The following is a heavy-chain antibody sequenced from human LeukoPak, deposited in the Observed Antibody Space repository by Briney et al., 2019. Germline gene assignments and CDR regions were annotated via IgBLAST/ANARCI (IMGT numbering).Heavy chain of an antibody. D-gene: IGHD2-2*01. CDR1: GGSISSGGYS. CDR2: IYHSGST. V-gene: IGHV4-30-2*01. Sequence: SQTLSLTCAVSGGSISSGGYSWSWIRQPPGKGLEWIGYIYHSGSTYYNPSLKSRVTISVDRSKNQFSLKLSSVTAADTAVYYCARGQYCSSTSCPSGFDYWGQGTLVTVSS. J-gene: IGHJ4*02. CDR3: ARGQYCSSTSCPSGFDY.